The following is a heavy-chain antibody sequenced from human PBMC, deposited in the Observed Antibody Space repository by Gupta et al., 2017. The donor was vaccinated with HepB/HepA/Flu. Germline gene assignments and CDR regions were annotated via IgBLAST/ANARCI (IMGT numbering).Heavy chain of an antibody. CDR1: GFTLGGTA. CDR3: VKDLYFWSAMDV. Sequence: EVQLLESGGDLVQPGGSLRLSCTVSGFTLGGTAMSWVRQAPGKGLEWVSGIGSDLRHHYADSVRGRFTISRDNSQNTVYLQMNSLRADDTAVYDCVKDLYFWSAMDVWGKGTTVTVSS. V-gene: IGHV3-23*01. CDR2: IGSDLRH. J-gene: IGHJ6*03. D-gene: IGHD3-3*01.